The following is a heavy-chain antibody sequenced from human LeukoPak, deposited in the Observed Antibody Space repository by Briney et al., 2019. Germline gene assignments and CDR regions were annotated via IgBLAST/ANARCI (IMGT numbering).Heavy chain of an antibody. CDR1: GFTFSSYN. CDR3: ARDPYSGSYGNYYYYFMDV. D-gene: IGHD1-26*01. V-gene: IGHV3-21*01. CDR2: ITSGSSYR. J-gene: IGHJ6*03. Sequence: GGSLRLSCAASGFTFSSYNMNWVRQAPGKELEWVSSITSGSSYRFYADSVKGRFTISRDNAKNSLYLQMNSLRAEDTAVYYCARDPYSGSYGNYYYYFMDVWGKGTTVTISS.